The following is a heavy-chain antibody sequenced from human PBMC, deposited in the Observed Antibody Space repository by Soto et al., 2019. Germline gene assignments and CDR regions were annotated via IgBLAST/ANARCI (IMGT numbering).Heavy chain of an antibody. Sequence: SETLSLTCTVSGGSISSGDYYWSWIRQPPGKGLEWIGYIYYSGSTYYNPSLKSRVTISVGTSKNQFSLKLSSVTAADTAVYYCARGNWNYFDPWGQGTLVTVSS. CDR1: GGSISSGDYY. CDR3: ARGNWNYFDP. V-gene: IGHV4-30-4*01. CDR2: IYYSGST. D-gene: IGHD1-7*01. J-gene: IGHJ5*02.